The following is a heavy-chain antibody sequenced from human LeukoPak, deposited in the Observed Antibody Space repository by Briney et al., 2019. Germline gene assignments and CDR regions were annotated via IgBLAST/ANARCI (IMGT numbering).Heavy chain of an antibody. CDR1: GGSFSGYY. Sequence: PSETLSLTCAVYGGSFSGYYWSWIRQPPGKGLEWIGEINNSGSTNYNPSLKSRVTISVDTSKNQFSLKLSSVTAADTAVYYCARGSGSYSRARPFDYWGQGTLVTVSS. CDR2: INNSGST. V-gene: IGHV4-34*01. D-gene: IGHD1-26*01. J-gene: IGHJ4*02. CDR3: ARGSGSYSRARPFDY.